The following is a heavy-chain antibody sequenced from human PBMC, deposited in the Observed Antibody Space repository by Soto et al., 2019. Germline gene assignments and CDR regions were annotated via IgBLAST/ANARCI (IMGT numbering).Heavy chain of an antibody. CDR2: ISGSGGTT. D-gene: IGHD1-1*01. CDR1: GFTFSSYA. Sequence: GGSLRLSCAASGFTFSSYAMSWVRQAPGKGLEWVSTISGSGGTTYYADSVKGRFTIFRDNSKNTLYLQMNSLRAEDTAVYYCAKNKETGTTGGLGYWGHGTLVTVSS. V-gene: IGHV3-23*01. J-gene: IGHJ4*01. CDR3: AKNKETGTTGGLGY.